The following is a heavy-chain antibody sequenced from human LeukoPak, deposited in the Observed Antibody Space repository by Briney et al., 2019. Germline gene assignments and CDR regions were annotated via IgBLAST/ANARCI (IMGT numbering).Heavy chain of an antibody. Sequence: GASVKVSCKASGGTFSSYAISWVRQAPGQGLEWMGGIIPIFGTANYAQKFQGRVTITADESTSTAYMELSSLRSEDTAVYYCASTSAPQYSSFPVDYYYYMDVWGKGTTVTVSS. V-gene: IGHV1-69*13. CDR2: IIPIFGTA. D-gene: IGHD6-6*01. CDR3: ASTSAPQYSSFPVDYYYYMDV. J-gene: IGHJ6*03. CDR1: GGTFSSYA.